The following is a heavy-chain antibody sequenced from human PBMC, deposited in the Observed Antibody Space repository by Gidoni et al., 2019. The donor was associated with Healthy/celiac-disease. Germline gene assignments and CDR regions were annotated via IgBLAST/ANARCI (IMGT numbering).Heavy chain of an antibody. D-gene: IGHD3-22*01. V-gene: IGHV4-34*01. CDR2: INHSGST. J-gene: IGHJ5*02. CDR3: ASRTYYYDSSGYYYGYWFDP. Sequence: QVQLQQWGAGLLKPSETLSLTCAVYGGSFSGYYWRWIRQPPGKGLEWIGEINHSGSTNYNPSLKGRVTISVDTSKNQFSLKLSSVTAADTAVYYCASRTYYYDSSGYYYGYWFDPWGQGTLVTVSS. CDR1: GGSFSGYY.